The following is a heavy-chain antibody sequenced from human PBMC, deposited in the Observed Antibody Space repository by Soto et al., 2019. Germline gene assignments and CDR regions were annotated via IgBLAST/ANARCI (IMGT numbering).Heavy chain of an antibody. CDR3: ARLSVDYDILHGLARGAYYYGMDV. Sequence: PSVKVSCKASGYTFTSYGISWVRQAPGQGLEWMGWISAYNGNTNYAQKLQGRVTMTTDTSTSTAYMELRSLRSDDTAVYYCARLSVDYDILHGLARGAYYYGMDVWGPGTTVTVSS. CDR2: ISAYNGNT. D-gene: IGHD3-9*01. CDR1: GYTFTSYG. J-gene: IGHJ6*02. V-gene: IGHV1-18*04.